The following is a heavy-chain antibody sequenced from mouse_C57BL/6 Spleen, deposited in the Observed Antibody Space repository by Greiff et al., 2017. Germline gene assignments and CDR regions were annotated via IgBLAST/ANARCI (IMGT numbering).Heavy chain of an antibody. CDR2: INPNYGTT. J-gene: IGHJ3*01. D-gene: IGHD1-1*01. CDR3: ARSYGSSSLFAY. CDR1: GYSFTDYN. V-gene: IGHV1-39*01. Sequence: VHVKQSGPELVKPGASVKISCKASGYSFTDYNMNWVKQSNGKSLEWIGVINPNYGTTSYNQKFKGKATLTVDQSSSTAYMQLNSLTSEDSAVYYCARSYGSSSLFAYWGQGTLVTVSA.